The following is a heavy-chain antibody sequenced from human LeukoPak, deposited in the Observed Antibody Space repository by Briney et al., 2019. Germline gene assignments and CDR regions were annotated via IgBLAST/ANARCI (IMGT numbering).Heavy chain of an antibody. CDR3: ARVVDTAMGEHDAFDI. J-gene: IGHJ3*02. V-gene: IGHV4-31*03. CDR2: IYYSRST. CDR1: GGSISSGGYY. Sequence: PSETLSLTCTVPGGSISSGGYYWSWIRQHPGKGLEWIGYIYYSRSTYYNPSLKSRVTISVDTSKNQFSLKLSSVTAADTAVYYCARVVDTAMGEHDAFDIWGQGTMVTVSS. D-gene: IGHD5-18*01.